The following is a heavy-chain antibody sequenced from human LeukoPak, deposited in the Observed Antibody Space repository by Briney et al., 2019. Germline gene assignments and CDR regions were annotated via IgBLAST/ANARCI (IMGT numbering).Heavy chain of an antibody. CDR3: ARSSTTGYSSGPLRY. V-gene: IGHV1-2*02. CDR2: IDPNSGVT. Sequence: EASVKVSCKSSGYTFTDYYIHWVRQAPGQGLEWMGWIDPNSGVTKYAQKFQGRVTMTRDTSISTAYMELSRLRSDDTAVYYCARSSTTGYSSGPLRYWGQGTLVTVSS. D-gene: IGHD6-19*01. CDR1: GYTFTDYY. J-gene: IGHJ4*02.